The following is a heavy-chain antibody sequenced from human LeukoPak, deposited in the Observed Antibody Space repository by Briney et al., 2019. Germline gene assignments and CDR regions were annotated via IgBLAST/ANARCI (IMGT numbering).Heavy chain of an antibody. CDR1: GYTLTELS. D-gene: IGHD3-22*01. J-gene: IGHJ3*02. CDR3: ATDRPYYDSSGPNDAFDI. Sequence: ASVKVSCKVSGYTLTELSMHWVRQAPGKGLEWMGGFDPEDGETIYAQKLQGRVTMTEDTSTDTAYMELSSLRSEDTAVYYCATDRPYYDSSGPNDAFDIWGQGTMVTVSS. V-gene: IGHV1-24*01. CDR2: FDPEDGET.